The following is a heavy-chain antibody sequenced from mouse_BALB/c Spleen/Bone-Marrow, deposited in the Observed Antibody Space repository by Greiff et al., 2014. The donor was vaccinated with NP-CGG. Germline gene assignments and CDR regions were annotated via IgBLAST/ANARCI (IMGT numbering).Heavy chain of an antibody. CDR2: INPGSGGT. V-gene: IGHV1-54*01. CDR3: ARRDGSYFDY. D-gene: IGHD3-3*01. CDR1: GYAFTNYL. Sequence: VQLQQSGAELVRPGPSVKVSCRASGYAFTNYLIEWVKQRPGQGLEWIGMINPGSGGTNYNEKFKGKATPTADKSSSTAYMQLSSLTSDDSAVYFCARRDGSYFDYWGQGTTLTVSS. J-gene: IGHJ2*01.